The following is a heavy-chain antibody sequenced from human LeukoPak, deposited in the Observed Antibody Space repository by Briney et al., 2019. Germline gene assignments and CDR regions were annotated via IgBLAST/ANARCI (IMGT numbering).Heavy chain of an antibody. Sequence: GSLRLSCAASGFTVSSNYMSWVRQAPGKGLEWVSVIYSGGSTYYADSVKGRFTISRDNSKNTLYLQMNSLRAEDTAVYYCARGLDFWSGYSHGMDVWGQGTTVTVSS. CDR3: ARGLDFWSGYSHGMDV. J-gene: IGHJ6*02. D-gene: IGHD3-3*01. V-gene: IGHV3-53*01. CDR1: GFTVSSNY. CDR2: IYSGGST.